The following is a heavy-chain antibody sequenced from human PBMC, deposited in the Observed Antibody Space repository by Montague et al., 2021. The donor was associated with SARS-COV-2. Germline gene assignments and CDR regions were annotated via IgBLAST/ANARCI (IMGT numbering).Heavy chain of an antibody. CDR2: ISSNGKT. CDR1: GGSINDHY. D-gene: IGHD3-22*01. J-gene: IGHJ2*01. CDR3: ARRGYYDSAGYHWHLDL. V-gene: IGHV4-4*09. Sequence: SETVSLTCTVSGGSINDHYRSWIRQSPGKGLEWIGYISSNGKTNXNPSLKSRVTLSADASRNEFSLKLDSVTAADTAVYFCARRGYYDSAGYHWHLDLWGRGMLVTVSS.